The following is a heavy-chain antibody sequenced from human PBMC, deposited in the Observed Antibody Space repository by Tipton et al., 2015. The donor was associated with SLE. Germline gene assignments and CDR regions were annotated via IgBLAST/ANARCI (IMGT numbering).Heavy chain of an antibody. CDR3: ARYSRGSLDS. CDR2: ISDGSST. CDR1: GFTFTNSW. Sequence: SLRLSCAASGFTFTNSWMHWVRQAPGKGLVWVSRISDGSSTTYAESVRGRFTISRDNAKNTLYLQMNSLRAEDTAVYYCARYSRGSLDSWGQGTLVTVSS. J-gene: IGHJ4*02. D-gene: IGHD1-26*01. V-gene: IGHV3-74*03.